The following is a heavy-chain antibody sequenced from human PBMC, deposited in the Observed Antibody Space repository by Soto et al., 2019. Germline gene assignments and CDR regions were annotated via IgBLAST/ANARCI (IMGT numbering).Heavy chain of an antibody. CDR1: GGSISSYY. CDR3: ARVWGGAFDI. Sequence: SETLSLTCTVSGGSISSYYWSWIRQPPGKGLEWIGYVHDSWGSHYNPSLKSRVAISLDTSKSQFSLKLTSVTATDTAVYYCARVWGGAFDIWGQRTTVTVSS. J-gene: IGHJ3*02. V-gene: IGHV4-59*08. CDR2: VHDSWGS. D-gene: IGHD3-10*01.